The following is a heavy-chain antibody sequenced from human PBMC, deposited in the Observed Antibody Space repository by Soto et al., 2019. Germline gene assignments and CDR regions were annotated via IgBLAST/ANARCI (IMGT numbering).Heavy chain of an antibody. CDR3: AKGSYDFWSGFDYYYMDV. J-gene: IGHJ6*03. Sequence: GGSLRLSCAASGFTCSSYAMSWVRQAPGKGLEWVSAISGSGGSTYYADSVKGRFTISRDNSKNTLYLQMNSLRAEDTAVYYCAKGSYDFWSGFDYYYMDVWGKGTTVTVSS. V-gene: IGHV3-23*01. CDR2: ISGSGGST. D-gene: IGHD3-3*01. CDR1: GFTCSSYA.